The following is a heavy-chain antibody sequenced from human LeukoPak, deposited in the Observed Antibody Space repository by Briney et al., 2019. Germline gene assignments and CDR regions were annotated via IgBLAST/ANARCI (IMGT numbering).Heavy chain of an antibody. J-gene: IGHJ5*02. CDR3: ARRDSSGYYDWFDP. Sequence: SETLSLTCTVSGGSISSGSYYWSWIRQPAGQGLEWIGRIHTSGTANYNPSLKSRVTISLDTSKNQFSLKLYSVTAADTAVYYCARRDSSGYYDWFDPWGQGTLVTVSS. CDR1: GGSISSGSYY. CDR2: IHTSGTA. V-gene: IGHV4-61*02. D-gene: IGHD3-22*01.